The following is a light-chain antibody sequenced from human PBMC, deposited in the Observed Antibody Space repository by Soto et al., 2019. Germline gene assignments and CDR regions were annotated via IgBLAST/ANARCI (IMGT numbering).Light chain of an antibody. J-gene: IGKJ5*01. V-gene: IGKV1-39*01. CDR1: QSISTY. CDR3: QQSYSTPPIT. CDR2: AAS. Sequence: DIQMTQSPSSLSASVGDGVIITCRASQSISTYLNWYQQSPGKAPKLLIYAASTLHSGVPSRFSGSGSGTDFTLTISGLQPEDFATYYCQQSYSTPPITFGQGTRLEIK.